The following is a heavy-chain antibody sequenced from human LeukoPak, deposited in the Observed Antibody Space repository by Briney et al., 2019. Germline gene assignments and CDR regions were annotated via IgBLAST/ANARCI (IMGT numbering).Heavy chain of an antibody. CDR3: ASSLVSYYFDY. D-gene: IGHD6-6*01. V-gene: IGHV4-59*08. CDR2: IYYSGSA. J-gene: IGHJ4*02. CDR1: GGSISSYY. Sequence: SETLSLTCTVSGGSISSYYWSWIRQPPGKGLEWIGYIYYSGSANYNPSLKSRVTISVDTSKNQFSLKLSSVTAADTAVYYCASSLVSYYFDYWGQGTLVTVSS.